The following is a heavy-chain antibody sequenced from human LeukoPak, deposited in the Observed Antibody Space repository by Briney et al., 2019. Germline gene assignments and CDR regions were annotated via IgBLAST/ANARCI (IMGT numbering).Heavy chain of an antibody. CDR3: ARGLLWFGEFFHP. Sequence: ASVKVSRKASAYTFTSYDINWVRRAAGQGLEWMGWMNPNSGNTGYAQKFQGRVIMTRNTSISTAYMELSSLRSEDTAVYYCARGLLWFGEFFHPWGEGTLVTVSS. V-gene: IGHV1-8*01. D-gene: IGHD3-10*01. CDR1: AYTFTSYD. CDR2: MNPNSGNT. J-gene: IGHJ5*02.